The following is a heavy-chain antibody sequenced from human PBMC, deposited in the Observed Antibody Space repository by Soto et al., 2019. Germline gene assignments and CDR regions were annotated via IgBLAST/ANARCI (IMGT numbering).Heavy chain of an antibody. CDR1: GGSISSGGYY. CDR2: IYYSGST. V-gene: IGHV4-31*03. Sequence: QVQLQESGPGLVKPSQTLSLTCTVSGGSISSGGYYWSWIRQHPGKGLEWIGYIYYSGSTYYNPSRKSRVTISVDTSKNQFSLKLSSVTAADTAVYYCAREISGDKGYFQHWGQGTLVTVSS. CDR3: AREISGDKGYFQH. D-gene: IGHD3-10*01. J-gene: IGHJ1*01.